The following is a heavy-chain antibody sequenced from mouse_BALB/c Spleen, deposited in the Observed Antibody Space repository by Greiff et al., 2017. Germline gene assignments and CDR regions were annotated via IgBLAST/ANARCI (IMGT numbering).Heavy chain of an antibody. J-gene: IGHJ4*01. Sequence: QVQLQQSGAELARPGASVKLSCKASGYTFTSYWMQWVKQRPGQGLEWIGAIYPGDGDTRYTQKFKGKATLTADKSSSTAYMQLSSLASEDSAVYYCARLDRYDVDAMDYWGQGTSVTVSS. D-gene: IGHD2-14*01. CDR1: GYTFTSYW. CDR2: IYPGDGDT. CDR3: ARLDRYDVDAMDY. V-gene: IGHV1-87*01.